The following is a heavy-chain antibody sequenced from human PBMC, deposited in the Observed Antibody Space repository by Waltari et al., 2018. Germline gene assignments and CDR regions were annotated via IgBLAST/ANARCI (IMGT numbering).Heavy chain of an antibody. Sequence: QVQLQQWGAGLLKPSETLSLTCAVYGGSFSGYYWSWIRQPPGKGLEWIGEINHSGSTNYNPSLKSRVTISVDTSKNQFSLKLSSVTAADTAVYYWATHPWKWEPFDYWGQGTLVTVSS. V-gene: IGHV4-34*01. J-gene: IGHJ4*02. D-gene: IGHD1-26*01. CDR3: ATHPWKWEPFDY. CDR2: INHSGST. CDR1: GGSFSGYY.